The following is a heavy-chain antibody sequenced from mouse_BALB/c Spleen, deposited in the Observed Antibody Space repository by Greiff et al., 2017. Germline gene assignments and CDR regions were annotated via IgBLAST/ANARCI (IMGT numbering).Heavy chain of an antibody. D-gene: IGHD3-3*01. V-gene: IGHV5-12-2*01. J-gene: IGHJ3*01. CDR3: ASGKGCDYIAY. CDR2: ISNGGGST. CDR1: GFTFSSYT. Sequence: EVHLVESGGGLVQPGGSLKLSCAASGFTFSSYTMSWVRQTPEKRLEWVAYISNGGGSTYYPDTVKGRFTISRDNAKNTLYLQMSSLKSEDTAMYYCASGKGCDYIAYWGQGTLVTVSA.